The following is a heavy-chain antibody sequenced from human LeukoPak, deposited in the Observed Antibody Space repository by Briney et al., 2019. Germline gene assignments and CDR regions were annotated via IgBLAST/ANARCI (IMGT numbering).Heavy chain of an antibody. CDR3: ARVGYYESSGYYEY. J-gene: IGHJ4*02. CDR1: GYTLADYY. CDR2: INPNSGGT. D-gene: IGHD3-22*01. V-gene: IGHV1-2*06. Sequence: ASVKVSCKASGYTLADYYMHWVRQAPGQGLEWMGRINPNSGGTNYAQKFQGRVTMTRDTSISTVYMELSGLRSDDTAVYYCARVGYYESSGYYEYWGQGTLVTVSS.